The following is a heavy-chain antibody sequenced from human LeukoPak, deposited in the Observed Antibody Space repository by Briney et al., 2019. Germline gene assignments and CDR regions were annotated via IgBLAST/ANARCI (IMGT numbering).Heavy chain of an antibody. CDR1: GFTFSSYA. Sequence: GGSLRLSCAASGFTFSSYAMSWVRQAPGKGLEWVSAISGSGGSTYYADSVKGRFTISRDNSKNTLYLQMNSLRAEDTAVYYCAKDPRSGSYYVEGAFDIWGQGTMVTVSS. CDR3: AKDPRSGSYYVEGAFDI. V-gene: IGHV3-23*01. CDR2: ISGSGGST. D-gene: IGHD1-26*01. J-gene: IGHJ3*02.